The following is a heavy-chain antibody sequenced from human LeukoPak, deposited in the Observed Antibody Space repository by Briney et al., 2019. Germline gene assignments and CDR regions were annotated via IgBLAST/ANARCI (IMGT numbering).Heavy chain of an antibody. D-gene: IGHD2-15*01. CDR2: IYSTGSA. CDR3: ARDGRDLILSD. V-gene: IGHV4-4*07. J-gene: IGHJ4*02. CDR1: GGSINNYY. Sequence: SATLSLTCPVSGGSINNYYWNWIRQPAGKGLEWIGRIYSTGSADYNPSLKSRVTMSVDKSKNQFSLTLSPVTAADTAVYYCARDGRDLILSDWGQGILVTVSS.